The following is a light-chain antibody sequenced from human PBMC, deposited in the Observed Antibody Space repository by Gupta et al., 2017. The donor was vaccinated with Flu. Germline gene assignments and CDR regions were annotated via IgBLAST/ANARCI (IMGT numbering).Light chain of an antibody. Sequence: MVMRQSSADRSVSRWERATLSCRASQSVNSNLAWYQQKPGQAPRLLIYGASTRATGIPARFSGCGSGTEFILTTSSMQSEEFAVYDCQQYKNWHPRYSFGQGTKLEIK. CDR1: QSVNSN. CDR2: GAS. V-gene: IGKV3-15*01. J-gene: IGKJ2*01. CDR3: QQYKNWHPRYS.